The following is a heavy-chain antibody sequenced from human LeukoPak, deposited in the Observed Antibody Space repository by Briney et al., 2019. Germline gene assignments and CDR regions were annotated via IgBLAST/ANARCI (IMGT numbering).Heavy chain of an antibody. D-gene: IGHD4-23*01. CDR3: ARDPQRYTVVTPFFDY. V-gene: IGHV4-34*01. J-gene: IGHJ4*02. CDR1: GGSFSGYY. Sequence: SETLSLTCAVYGGSFSGYYWSWIRQPPGKGLEWIGEINHSGSTNYNPSLKSRVTISVDTSKNQFSLKLSSVTAADTAVYYCARDPQRYTVVTPFFDYWGQGTLVTVSS. CDR2: INHSGST.